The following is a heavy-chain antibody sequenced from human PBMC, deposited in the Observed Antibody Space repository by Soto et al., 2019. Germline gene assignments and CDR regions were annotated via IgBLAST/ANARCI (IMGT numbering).Heavy chain of an antibody. CDR3: ARVFHSYSSSPSHIDY. Sequence: SETLSLTCTVSGGSISSGDYYWSWIRQPPGKGLEGIGYIYYSGGTYYNPSIKSRGTISVDTSKNQFSLKLSSVTAADTAVYYCARVFHSYSSSPSHIDYWGQGTLVTVSS. D-gene: IGHD6-6*01. CDR2: IYYSGGT. CDR1: GGSISSGDYY. J-gene: IGHJ4*02. V-gene: IGHV4-30-4*01.